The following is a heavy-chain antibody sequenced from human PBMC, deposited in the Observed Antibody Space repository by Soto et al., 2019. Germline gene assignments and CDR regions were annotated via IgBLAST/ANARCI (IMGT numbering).Heavy chain of an antibody. CDR2: IYYSGIT. V-gene: IGHV4-39*01. J-gene: IGHJ5*02. CDR3: ARLRAIFPGQCFDP. Sequence: QLQLQESGPGLVKPSETLSLTCTVSGGSISGSNYYWGWIRQPPGKWLGWLGTIYYSGITYYNPSLQRGVPISVDTWKNQFSLKLSSVTAADTAVYYCARLRAIFPGQCFDPWGQGTLVTVSS. CDR1: GGSISGSNYY. D-gene: IGHD3-3*01.